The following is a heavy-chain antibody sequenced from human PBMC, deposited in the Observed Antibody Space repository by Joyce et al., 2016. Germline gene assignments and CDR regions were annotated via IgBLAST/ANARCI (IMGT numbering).Heavy chain of an antibody. Sequence: QVQLEESGPGLLKPSQTLSLTCTVSGGSISNSDYHWRWIRQPPGKGLEWIGFIYSGSSYYNSSLRSRVTISVDTSKNQLSLNLNSVTAADTAVYYCARAHPYYFYIDIWGKGTTVTVSS. J-gene: IGHJ6*03. CDR3: ARAHPYYFYIDI. CDR2: IYSGSS. CDR1: GGSISNSDYH. V-gene: IGHV4-30-4*01.